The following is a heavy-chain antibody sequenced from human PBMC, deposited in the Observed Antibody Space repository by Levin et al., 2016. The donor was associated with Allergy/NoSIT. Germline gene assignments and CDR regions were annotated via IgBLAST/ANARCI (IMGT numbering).Heavy chain of an antibody. V-gene: IGHV4-39*01. CDR2: IYYSGST. J-gene: IGHJ4*02. D-gene: IGHD6-6*01. CDR1: GDSISSSSHF. CDR3: ARSDTSSSHYIDY. Sequence: SETLSLTCTVSGDSISSSSHFWGWIRQPPGKGLEWIGKIYYSGSTYYNPSLRSRVTISMDTSKNQFSLKVSSVTASDTAVYYCARSDTSSSHYIDYWGQGTLVTVSS.